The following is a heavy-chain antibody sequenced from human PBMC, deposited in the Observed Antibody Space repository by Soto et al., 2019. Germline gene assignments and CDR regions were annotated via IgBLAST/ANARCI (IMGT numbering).Heavy chain of an antibody. V-gene: IGHV1-58*01. J-gene: IGHJ4*02. CDR3: AALYEGGGSSDS. Sequence: SVRVSCKASGFAFTSSAVQWVRQARGQRLEWIGWIVVGSGNTNYAQKFQERVTITRDMSTSTAYMELSSLRSEDTAVYYCAALYEGGGSSDSWGQGTLVTVSA. D-gene: IGHD3-16*01. CDR2: IVVGSGNT. CDR1: GFAFTSSA.